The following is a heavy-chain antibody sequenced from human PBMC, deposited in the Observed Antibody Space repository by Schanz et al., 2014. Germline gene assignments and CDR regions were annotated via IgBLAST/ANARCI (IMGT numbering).Heavy chain of an antibody. D-gene: IGHD5-12*01. CDR3: AGAVATIRADSFDI. J-gene: IGHJ3*02. CDR2: ISFSGNTI. CDR1: GLIFSTYT. V-gene: IGHV3-48*04. Sequence: EVQLVESGGGLVRPGGSLRLSCTTSGLIFSTYTLNWVRQAPGKGLEWISYISFSGNTIYYADSVKGRFTISRDNAKNSLYLQMNSLRAEDTAVYYCAGAVATIRADSFDIWGQGTMVDVSS.